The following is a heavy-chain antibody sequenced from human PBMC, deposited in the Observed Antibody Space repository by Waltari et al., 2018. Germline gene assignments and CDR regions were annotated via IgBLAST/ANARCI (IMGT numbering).Heavy chain of an antibody. J-gene: IGHJ6*03. CDR2: INHSGST. CDR1: GGSFSGYY. Sequence: QVQLQQWGAGLLKPSETLSLTCAVYGGSFSGYYWSWIRQPPGKGLEWIGEINHSGSTNYNPSLKSRVTMSVDTSKNQFSLKLSSVTAADTAVYYCARGTTPRRIAARYYYYMDVWGKGTTVTVYS. V-gene: IGHV4-34*01. CDR3: ARGTTPRRIAARYYYYMDV. D-gene: IGHD6-6*01.